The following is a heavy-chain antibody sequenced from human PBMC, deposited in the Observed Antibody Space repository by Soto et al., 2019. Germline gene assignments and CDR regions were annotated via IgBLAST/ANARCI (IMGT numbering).Heavy chain of an antibody. CDR2: ISSSGSTI. CDR1: GFTFSDYY. J-gene: IGHJ4*02. CDR3: ARDRLYEDYYDSSGYYPSFDY. V-gene: IGHV3-11*01. Sequence: PGGSLRLSCAASGFTFSDYYMSWIRQAPGKGLEWVSYISSSGSTIYYADSVKGRFTISRDNAKNSLYLQMNSLRAEDTAVYYCARDRLYEDYYDSSGYYPSFDYWGQGTLVTVSS. D-gene: IGHD3-22*01.